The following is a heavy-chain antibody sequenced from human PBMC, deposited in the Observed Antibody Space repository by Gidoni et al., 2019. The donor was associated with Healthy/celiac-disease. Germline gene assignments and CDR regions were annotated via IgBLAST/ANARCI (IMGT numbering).Heavy chain of an antibody. CDR1: GYTFTSYA. V-gene: IGHV1-3*01. Sequence: QVQLVQSGAEVKKPGASVKVSCKASGYTFTSYAMHWVRQAPGQRLEWMGWINAGNGNTKYSQKFQGRVTITRDTSASTAYMELSSLRSEDTAVYYCAREEVATIGSYWYFDLWGRGTLVTVSS. J-gene: IGHJ2*01. D-gene: IGHD5-12*01. CDR2: INAGNGNT. CDR3: AREEVATIGSYWYFDL.